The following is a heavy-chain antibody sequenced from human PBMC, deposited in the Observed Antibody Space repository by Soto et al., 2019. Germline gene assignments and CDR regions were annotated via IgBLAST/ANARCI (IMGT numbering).Heavy chain of an antibody. CDR1: GFTFSSYA. J-gene: IGHJ6*03. CDR2: ISGSGGST. Sequence: GGSLRLSCAASGFTFSSYAMSWVRQAPGKGLEWVSAISGSGGSTYYADSVKGRFTISRDNSKNTLYLQMNSLRAEDTAVYYCAKGSGNYDFSFLGYMDVWGKGTTVTVSS. D-gene: IGHD3-3*01. V-gene: IGHV3-23*01. CDR3: AKGSGNYDFSFLGYMDV.